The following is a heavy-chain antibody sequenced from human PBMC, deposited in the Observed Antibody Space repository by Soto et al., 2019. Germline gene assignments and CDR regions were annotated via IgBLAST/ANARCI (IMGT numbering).Heavy chain of an antibody. J-gene: IGHJ6*02. V-gene: IGHV1-69*02. Sequence: ASVKVSCKAAGGTFSSYTISWVRQAPGQGLEWMGRIIPILGIANYAQKFQGRVTITADKSTSTAYMELSSLRSEDTAVYYCARGCSSTSCSYGMDVWGQGTTVTVSS. CDR1: GGTFSSYT. CDR3: ARGCSSTSCSYGMDV. CDR2: IIPILGIA. D-gene: IGHD2-2*01.